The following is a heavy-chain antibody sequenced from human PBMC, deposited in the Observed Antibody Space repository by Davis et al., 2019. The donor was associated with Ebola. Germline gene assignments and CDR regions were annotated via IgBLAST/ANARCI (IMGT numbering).Heavy chain of an antibody. J-gene: IGHJ6*02. CDR3: TRQPSKYYYYGMDV. CDR2: IYSGGST. Sequence: GGSLRLSCEASGFTFSSYRMSWVRQAPGKGLEWVSVIYSGGSTYYADSVKGRFTISRDNSKNTLYLQMNSLKTKDTAVYYCTRQPSKYYYYGMDVWGQGTTVTVSS. CDR1: GFTFSSYR. V-gene: IGHV3-66*04.